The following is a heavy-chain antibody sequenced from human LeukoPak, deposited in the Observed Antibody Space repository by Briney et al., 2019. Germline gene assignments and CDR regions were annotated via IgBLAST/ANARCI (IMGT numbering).Heavy chain of an antibody. CDR2: INPNSGGT. Sequence: ASVKVSCKASGYTFVNFGLIWVRQAPGQGLEWMGWINPNSGGTNYAQKFQGRITMTRDTSISTAYMELSRLRSDDTAVYYCARVGATYSGDPWGQGTLVTVSS. CDR3: ARVGATYSGDP. V-gene: IGHV1-2*02. CDR1: GYTFVNFG. D-gene: IGHD1-26*01. J-gene: IGHJ5*02.